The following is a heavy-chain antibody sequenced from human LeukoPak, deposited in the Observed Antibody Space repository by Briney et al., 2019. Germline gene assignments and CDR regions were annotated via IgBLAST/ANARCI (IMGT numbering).Heavy chain of an antibody. D-gene: IGHD1-26*01. Sequence: GGSLRLSCTASGFTFGDYAMSWFRQAPGKGLEWVGFIRSKAYGGTTEYAASVKGRFTISRDDSKSIAYLQMNSLKTEDTAVYYCTRDPGMGATEPSDYWGQGTLVTVSS. CDR3: TRDPGMGATEPSDY. J-gene: IGHJ4*02. CDR1: GFTFGDYA. V-gene: IGHV3-49*03. CDR2: IRSKAYGGTT.